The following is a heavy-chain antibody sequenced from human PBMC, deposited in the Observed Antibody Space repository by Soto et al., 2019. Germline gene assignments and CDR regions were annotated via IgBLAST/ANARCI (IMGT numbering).Heavy chain of an antibody. CDR2: ISGSGDVI. V-gene: IGHV3-11*01. D-gene: IGHD2-21*01. Sequence: QVQLVESGGGLVKPGGSLRLSCAASGFKFTDYYMSWVRQAPGKGLEWLSYISGSGDVIYYADFVKGRFTISRDNAKKSVFLQKRSLRADDTALYYCARALDCDEASCYRHFDLWGQGTRVAVSS. J-gene: IGHJ4*02. CDR1: GFKFTDYY. CDR3: ARALDCDEASCYRHFDL.